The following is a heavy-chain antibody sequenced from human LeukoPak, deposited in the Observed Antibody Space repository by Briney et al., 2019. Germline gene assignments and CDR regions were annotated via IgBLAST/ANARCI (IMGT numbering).Heavy chain of an antibody. CDR2: INPSGGST. D-gene: IGHD3-3*01. Sequence: ASVKVSCKTSGYTFTGYYLHWVRQAPGQGLEWMGIINPSGGSTNYAQKFQGRVTMTRDMSTSTVYMELSSLRSEDTAIYYCAKEAVTIFGLVRTQTTKHPHRFDPWGQGTLVTVSS. J-gene: IGHJ5*02. V-gene: IGHV1-46*01. CDR1: GYTFTGYY. CDR3: AKEAVTIFGLVRTQTTKHPHRFDP.